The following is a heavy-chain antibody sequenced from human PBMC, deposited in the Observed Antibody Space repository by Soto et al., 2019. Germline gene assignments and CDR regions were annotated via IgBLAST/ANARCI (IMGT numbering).Heavy chain of an antibody. J-gene: IGHJ5*02. CDR2: IYYSDST. CDR1: GGSISSGGYY. Sequence: SETLSLTCTVSGGSISSGGYYWNWIRQHPGKGLEWIGYIYYSDSTYYNPSLKSRVTISVDTSKNQFSLKLSSVTAADTAVYYCATQRKYAQQLNWFDPWGQGTLVTVSS. D-gene: IGHD6-13*01. CDR3: ATQRKYAQQLNWFDP. V-gene: IGHV4-31*03.